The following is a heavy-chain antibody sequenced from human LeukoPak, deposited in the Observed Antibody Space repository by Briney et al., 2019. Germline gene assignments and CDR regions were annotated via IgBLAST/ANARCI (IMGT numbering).Heavy chain of an antibody. CDR2: IYYSGST. CDR3: ARDLSPVRGPYGMDV. J-gene: IGHJ6*02. V-gene: IGHV4-31*03. CDR1: GGSISSGGYY. Sequence: SQTLSLTCTVSGGSISSGGYYWSWIRQHPRKGLEWIGYIYYSGSTYYNPSLKSRVTISVDTSKNQFSLKLSSVTAADTAVYYCARDLSPVRGPYGMDVWGQGTTVTVSS. D-gene: IGHD3-10*01.